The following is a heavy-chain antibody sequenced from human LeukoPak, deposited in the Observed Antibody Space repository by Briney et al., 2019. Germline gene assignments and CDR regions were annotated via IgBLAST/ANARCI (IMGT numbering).Heavy chain of an antibody. Sequence: SEPLSLTCAVYGGSFSGYYWTWIRQSPGKGLEWIGEINHSGGTNYNPSLKSRVTTSVDTSKNQFSLKLRSVTAADTAVYYCAAVPETYYSVYFFAYWGQGTPVTVSS. J-gene: IGHJ4*02. CDR2: INHSGGT. CDR1: GGSFSGYY. D-gene: IGHD3-16*01. CDR3: AAVPETYYSVYFFAY. V-gene: IGHV4-34*01.